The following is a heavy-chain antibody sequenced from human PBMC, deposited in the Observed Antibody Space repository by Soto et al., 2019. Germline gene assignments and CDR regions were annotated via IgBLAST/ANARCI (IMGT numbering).Heavy chain of an antibody. J-gene: IGHJ5*02. CDR2: VSWNSGNI. D-gene: IGHD2-21*01. Sequence: GGSLRLSCAASGFTFDDYAMHWVRLALGKGLEWFSGVSWNSGNIAYADSVSGRFTSSRDNTKNSVHLQMNGLREDDTALYYCAKTRDLGKCGECPDNVPFDPWGQGTLVTVSS. CDR3: AKTRDLGKCGECPDNVPFDP. V-gene: IGHV3-9*01. CDR1: GFTFDDYA.